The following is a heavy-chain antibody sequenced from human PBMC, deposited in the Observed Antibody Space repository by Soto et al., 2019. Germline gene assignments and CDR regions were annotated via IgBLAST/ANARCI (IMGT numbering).Heavy chain of an antibody. D-gene: IGHD2-2*01. V-gene: IGHV3-23*01. Sequence: GGSLRLSCAASGFTFSSYAMSWVRQAPGKGLEWVSAISVSGGSTYYADSVKGRFTISRDNSKNTLYLQMNSLRAEDTAVYYCAKDSLVVVPANMYYFDDWGQGTLVTVYS. CDR1: GFTFSSYA. CDR3: AKDSLVVVPANMYYFDD. J-gene: IGHJ4*02. CDR2: ISVSGGST.